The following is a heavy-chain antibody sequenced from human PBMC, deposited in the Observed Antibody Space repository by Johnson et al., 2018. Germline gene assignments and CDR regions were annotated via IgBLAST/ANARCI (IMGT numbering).Heavy chain of an antibody. CDR1: GFTFSSYG. CDR3: ARDPAVGGGDAFDI. V-gene: IGHV3-33*01. CDR2: IWYDGSNK. D-gene: IGHD6-19*01. Sequence: VQLVESGGGVVQPGRSLRLSCAASGFTFSSYGMHWVRQAPGKGLEWVAIIWYDGSNKYYADSVKGRFTISRDNSKNTLYLQMNSLRAEDTAVYYCARDPAVGGGDAFDIWGQGTMVTVSS. J-gene: IGHJ3*02.